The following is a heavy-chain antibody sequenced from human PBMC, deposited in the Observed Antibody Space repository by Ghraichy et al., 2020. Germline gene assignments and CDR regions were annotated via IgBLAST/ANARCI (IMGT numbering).Heavy chain of an antibody. CDR3: ARPHLDMERLLWFGENYYYYGMDV. CDR2: IKQDGSEK. J-gene: IGHJ6*02. Sequence: ETLSLTCAASGFTFSSYWMSWVRQAPGKGLEWVANIKQDGSEKYYVDSVKGRFTISRDNAKNSLYLQMNSLRAEDTAVYYCARPHLDMERLLWFGENYYYYGMDVWGQGTTVTVSS. V-gene: IGHV3-7*03. CDR1: GFTFSSYW. D-gene: IGHD3-10*01.